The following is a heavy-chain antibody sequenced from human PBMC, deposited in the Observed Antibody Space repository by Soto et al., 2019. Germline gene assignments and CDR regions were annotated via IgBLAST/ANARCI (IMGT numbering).Heavy chain of an antibody. Sequence: GGSLRLSCAASGFTLSNHAVHWVRQAPGKGLEWVALISHDGSNTYYADSVKGRFTISRDNSKNTLYLQMNSLRAEDTAVYYCAREGTWIQLWLGQDYGMDVWGQGTTVTVSS. V-gene: IGHV3-30-3*01. CDR3: AREGTWIQLWLGQDYGMDV. CDR1: GFTLSNHA. J-gene: IGHJ6*02. D-gene: IGHD5-18*01. CDR2: ISHDGSNT.